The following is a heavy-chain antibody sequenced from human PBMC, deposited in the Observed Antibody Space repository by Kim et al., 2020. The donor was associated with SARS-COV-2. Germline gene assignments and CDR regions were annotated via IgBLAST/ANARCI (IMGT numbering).Heavy chain of an antibody. Sequence: SVKVSCKASGVTFSSYAISWVRQAPGQVLELMGGIIPIFGTANYAQKFQGRVTITADESTSTAYMELSSLRSEDTAVYYCARGDARLVATSPFDYWVQGTLVTVT. J-gene: IGHJ4*02. D-gene: IGHD5-12*01. CDR1: GVTFSSYA. CDR3: ARGDARLVATSPFDY. CDR2: IIPIFGTA. V-gene: IGHV1-69*13.